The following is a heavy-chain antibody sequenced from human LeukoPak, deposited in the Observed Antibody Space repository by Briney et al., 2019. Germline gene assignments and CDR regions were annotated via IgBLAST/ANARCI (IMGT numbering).Heavy chain of an antibody. CDR3: ARDDRGYCSDGTCYPLWDH. V-gene: IGHV3-30*02. Sequence: GGSLRLSCAASGFTLSKYGMHWVRQAPGKGLEWVAFIRHDGGKTNYADSVKGRFTISRDNSKNTLYLQMSSLRVEDTAVHYCARDDRGYCSDGTCYPLWDHWGQGTLVTVSS. CDR2: IRHDGGKT. D-gene: IGHD2-15*01. J-gene: IGHJ4*02. CDR1: GFTLSKYG.